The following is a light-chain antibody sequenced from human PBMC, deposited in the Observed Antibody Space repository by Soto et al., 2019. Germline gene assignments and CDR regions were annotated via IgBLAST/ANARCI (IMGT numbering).Light chain of an antibody. V-gene: IGKV3-20*01. Sequence: FSKSPRPRPLSGGEGATGCGRASQSVSSSYLAWYQQKPGQAPRLLIYGASSRATGIPDRFSGSGSGTDFTLTISSLQSEDFAVYYCQQYNSWPPITFGQGTRLEIK. J-gene: IGKJ5*01. CDR3: QQYNSWPPIT. CDR2: GAS. CDR1: QSVSSSY.